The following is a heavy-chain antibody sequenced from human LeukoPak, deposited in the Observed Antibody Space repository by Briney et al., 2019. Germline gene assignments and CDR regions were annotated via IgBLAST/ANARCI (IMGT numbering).Heavy chain of an antibody. J-gene: IGHJ4*02. Sequence: GGSLRLSCAASGFTFDDSVMNWVRQAPGKGLEWVSGINWNGGSTEYADSVKGRFTISRDNAKNSLYLQMNSLRAEDTALYYCATGRRGRQQLVVGYFDYWGQGTLVTVSS. V-gene: IGHV3-20*04. CDR3: ATGRRGRQQLVVGYFDY. D-gene: IGHD6-13*01. CDR2: INWNGGST. CDR1: GFTFDDSV.